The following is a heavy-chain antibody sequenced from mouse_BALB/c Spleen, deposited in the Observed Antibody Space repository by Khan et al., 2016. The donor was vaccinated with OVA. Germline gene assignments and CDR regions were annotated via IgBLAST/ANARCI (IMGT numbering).Heavy chain of an antibody. CDR3: ARLERYGQLAN. CDR2: IYPGSRTI. J-gene: IGHJ3*01. V-gene: IGHV4-2*02. CDR1: GFDFSRNW. D-gene: IGHD2-14*01. Sequence: EVQLVESGGGLVQPGGSLILSCAASGFDFSRNWMSWARQAPGKGQEWIGEIYPGSRTINYTPSLKEKFIISRDNAKNTLYLQMRKVRSEDTALYYCARLERYGQLANWGQGTLVTVSA.